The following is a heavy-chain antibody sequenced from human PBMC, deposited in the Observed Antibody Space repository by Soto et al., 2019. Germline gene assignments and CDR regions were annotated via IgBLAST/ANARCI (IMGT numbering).Heavy chain of an antibody. D-gene: IGHD3-3*01. CDR1: GFTFSSYA. Sequence: GGSLRLSCAASGFTFSSYAMSWVRQAPGKGLEWVSAISGSGGSTYYADSVKGRFIISRDNSKNTLYLQMNSLRAEDTAVYYCAKDRYLYYDFWSGYYTGYGMDVWGQGTTVTVSS. J-gene: IGHJ6*02. CDR2: ISGSGGST. CDR3: AKDRYLYYDFWSGYYTGYGMDV. V-gene: IGHV3-23*01.